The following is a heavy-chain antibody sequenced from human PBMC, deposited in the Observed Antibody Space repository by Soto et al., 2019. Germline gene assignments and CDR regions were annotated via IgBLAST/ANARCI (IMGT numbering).Heavy chain of an antibody. V-gene: IGHV1-18*01. CDR1: GYTFTSYG. J-gene: IGHJ5*02. Sequence: ASVKVSCKASGYTFTSYGISWVRQAPGQWLEWMGWISPYNGNTNYAQRLQGRVTMTTDTSTSTAYMELRSLRSDDTAVYYCARGGLGYCSGGSCPKSWFDPWGQGTLVTSPQ. D-gene: IGHD2-15*01. CDR2: ISPYNGNT. CDR3: ARGGLGYCSGGSCPKSWFDP.